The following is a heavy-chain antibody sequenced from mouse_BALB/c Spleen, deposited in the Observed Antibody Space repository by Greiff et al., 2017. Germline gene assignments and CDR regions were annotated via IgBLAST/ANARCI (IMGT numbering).Heavy chain of an antibody. CDR1: GYTFTSYW. J-gene: IGHJ4*01. Sequence: VKLQESGAELARPGASVKLSCKASGYTFTSYWMQWVKQRPGQGLEWIGAIYPGDGDTRYTQKFKGKATLTADKSSSTAYMQLSSLASEDSAVYYCARTGFLYYYAMDYWGQGTSVTVSA. CDR2: IYPGDGDT. CDR3: ARTGFLYYYAMDY. V-gene: IGHV1-87*01.